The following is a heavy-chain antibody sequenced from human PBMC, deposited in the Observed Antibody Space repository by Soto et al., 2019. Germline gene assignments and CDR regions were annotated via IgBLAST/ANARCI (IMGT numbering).Heavy chain of an antibody. D-gene: IGHD6-13*01. J-gene: IGHJ4*02. Sequence: EVQLVESGGGLVQPGGSLRLSCAASGFTVSDNYMSWVRQAPGKGLEWVSVIYAGGYTYYADSVKGRFTISRDNSQNTLYLQMNSLRAEDTAIYYCARDQWRVSNSWPYCFDYWGQGTLVTVSS. CDR2: IYAGGYT. V-gene: IGHV3-66*01. CDR1: GFTVSDNY. CDR3: ARDQWRVSNSWPYCFDY.